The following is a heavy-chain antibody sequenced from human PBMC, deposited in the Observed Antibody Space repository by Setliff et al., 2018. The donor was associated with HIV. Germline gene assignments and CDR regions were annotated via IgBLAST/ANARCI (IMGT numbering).Heavy chain of an antibody. CDR2: INHSGST. D-gene: IGHD1-26*01. CDR1: GESFSAYS. J-gene: IGHJ4*02. V-gene: IGHV4-34*01. CDR3: AGGPGTTSIDY. Sequence: SETLSLTCAVYGESFSAYSWTWIRQPPGKGLEWIGEINHSGSTNYNMSLWSRVTISLDASRNQFSLELISVTAADTAVYYCAGGPGTTSIDYWAQGTLVTVSS.